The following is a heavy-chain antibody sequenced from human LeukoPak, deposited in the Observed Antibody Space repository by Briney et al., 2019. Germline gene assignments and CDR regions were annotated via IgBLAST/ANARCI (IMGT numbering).Heavy chain of an antibody. CDR3: ARDRWYSYYYGMDV. J-gene: IGHJ6*02. CDR1: GGSISSYH. CDR2: MYYSGST. V-gene: IGHV4-59*01. D-gene: IGHD2-15*01. Sequence: TSETLSLTCTVSGGSISSYHWNWIRQPPGKGLEWIGYMYYSGSTNYNPSLKSRATISVDTSKNQFSLKLSSVTAADTAVYYCARDRWYSYYYGMDVWGQGTTVTVSS.